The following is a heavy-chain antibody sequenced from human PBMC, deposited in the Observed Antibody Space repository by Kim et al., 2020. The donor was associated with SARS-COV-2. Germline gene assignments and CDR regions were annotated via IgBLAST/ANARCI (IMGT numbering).Heavy chain of an antibody. V-gene: IGHV4-59*13. CDR2: IYYSGST. CDR1: GGSISSYY. Sequence: SETLSLTCTVSGGSISSYYWSWIRQPPGKGLEWIGYIYYSGSTNYNPSLKSRVTISVDTSKNQFSLKLSSVTAADTAVYYCATSMVRGVIPGAFDIWGQGTMVTVSS. D-gene: IGHD3-10*01. J-gene: IGHJ3*02. CDR3: ATSMVRGVIPGAFDI.